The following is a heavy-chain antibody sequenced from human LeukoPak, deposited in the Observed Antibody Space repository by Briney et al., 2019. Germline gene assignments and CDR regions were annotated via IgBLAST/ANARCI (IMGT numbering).Heavy chain of an antibody. CDR1: SGSIASTTW. V-gene: IGHV4-4*02. Sequence: SETLSLTCAVSSGSIASTTWWSWVRQPPGKGLEWIGEINHSGNTYYSPSLRSRVTISVDTSDNQFSLTLTSVTAADTAVYYCALGFHDVWELWGQGTLVTVSS. CDR2: INHSGNT. D-gene: IGHD1-26*01. CDR3: ALGFHDVWEL. J-gene: IGHJ1*01.